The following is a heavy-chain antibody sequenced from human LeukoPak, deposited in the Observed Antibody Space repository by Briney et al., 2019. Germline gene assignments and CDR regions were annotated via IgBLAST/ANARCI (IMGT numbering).Heavy chain of an antibody. CDR3: ARARNNYDSSGYSALDC. CDR2: IWYDGSNK. V-gene: IGHV3-33*01. CDR1: GLLFSSHG. J-gene: IGHJ4*02. Sequence: GGSPRLSCAASSGLLFSSHGMHWVRQAPGKGLEWVAVIWYDGSNKWYADSVKGRFTISRDNSKNTLYLQMDSLRAEDTAVYYCARARNNYDSSGYSALDCWGQGTLVTVSS. D-gene: IGHD3-22*01.